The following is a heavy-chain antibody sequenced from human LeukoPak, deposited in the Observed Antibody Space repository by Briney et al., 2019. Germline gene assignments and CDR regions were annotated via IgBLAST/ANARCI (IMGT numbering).Heavy chain of an antibody. CDR2: IKQDGSEK. Sequence: GGSLRLSCAASGFTFSSYWMSWVRQAPGKGLEWVANIKQDGSEKYYVDSVKGRFTISRDNAKNSLYLQMNSLRAEDTAVYCCARTPSTIGWWSCLDYWGQGTLVTVSS. J-gene: IGHJ4*02. D-gene: IGHD2-15*01. CDR1: GFTFSSYW. V-gene: IGHV3-7*01. CDR3: ARTPSTIGWWSCLDY.